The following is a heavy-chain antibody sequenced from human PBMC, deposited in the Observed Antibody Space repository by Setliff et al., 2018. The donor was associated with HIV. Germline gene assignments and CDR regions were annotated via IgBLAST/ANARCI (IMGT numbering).Heavy chain of an antibody. CDR3: ARRRPTYCGGDCYSGDYFDY. V-gene: IGHV4-39*01. CDR2: IYYSGST. J-gene: IGHJ4*02. CDR1: GGSISSSSYY. Sequence: KASETLSLTCTVSGGSISSSSYYWGWIRQPPGKGLEWIGSIYYSGSTYYNPSLKSRVTISVDTSKNQFSLKLSSATAADTAVYYCARRRPTYCGGDCYSGDYFDYWGQGTLVTVS. D-gene: IGHD2-21*02.